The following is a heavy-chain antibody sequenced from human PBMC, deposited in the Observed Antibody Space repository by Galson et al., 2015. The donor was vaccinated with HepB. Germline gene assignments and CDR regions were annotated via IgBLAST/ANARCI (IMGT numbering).Heavy chain of an antibody. V-gene: IGHV3-11*06. CDR2: ISGTGTYT. CDR1: GFTFSDYY. D-gene: IGHD4-17*01. CDR3: ARVADSDYGDHAHFDY. Sequence: SLRLSCAASGFTFSDYYMSWIRQAPGKGLEWLSYISGTGTYTNYADSVKGRFTISRDSAKNSLYLQMNSLRAEDTAVYFCARVADSDYGDHAHFDYWGQGTTVTVSS. J-gene: IGHJ4*03.